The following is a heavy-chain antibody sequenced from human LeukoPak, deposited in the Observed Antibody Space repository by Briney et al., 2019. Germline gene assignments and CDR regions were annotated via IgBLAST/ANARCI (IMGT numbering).Heavy chain of an antibody. CDR2: IKQDGSEK. D-gene: IGHD3-22*01. V-gene: IGHV3-7*01. CDR3: ARDLAYYDSSGYSGRFDY. J-gene: IGHJ4*02. Sequence: PGGSLRLSCAASGFTFSNHWMSWVRQAPGKGLEWVANIKQDGSEKYYVDSVKGRFTISRDNAKNSLYLQVNSLRVEDTAVYYCARDLAYYDSSGYSGRFDYWGQGTLVTVSS. CDR1: GFTFSNHW.